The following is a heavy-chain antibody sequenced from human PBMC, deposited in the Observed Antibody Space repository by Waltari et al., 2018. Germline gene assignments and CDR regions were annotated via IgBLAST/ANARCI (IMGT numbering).Heavy chain of an antibody. CDR1: GYTLPDYH. Sequence: QVQLVQSGAEVKKPGPSVKVSCKASGYTLPDYHMPWVRQAPGQGLEWMGWINRNSGGTNYAQKFKGRVTMTRDTSISTAYMELSRLRSDDTAVYYCARSGYYDSSGYRDYWGQGTLVTVSS. V-gene: IGHV1-2*02. CDR3: ARSGYYDSSGYRDY. D-gene: IGHD3-22*01. J-gene: IGHJ4*02. CDR2: INRNSGGT.